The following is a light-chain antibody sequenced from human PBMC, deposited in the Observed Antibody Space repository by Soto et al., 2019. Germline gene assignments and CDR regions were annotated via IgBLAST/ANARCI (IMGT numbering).Light chain of an antibody. CDR3: LQDYNYPRT. CDR1: QAIRND. V-gene: IGKV1-6*02. CDR2: AAA. Sequence: IQMTQSPSSLSASVGDRVTITCRASQAIRNDLGWYQQKPGKAPKLLINAAASLQSGVPSRFSGSGSGTDFTLTITSLQPEDFATYFCLQDYNYPRTFGQGTKVEIK. J-gene: IGKJ1*01.